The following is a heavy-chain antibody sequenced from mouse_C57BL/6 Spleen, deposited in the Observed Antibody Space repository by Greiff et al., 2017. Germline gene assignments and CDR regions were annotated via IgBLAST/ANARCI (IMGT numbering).Heavy chain of an antibody. V-gene: IGHV1-81*01. J-gene: IGHJ4*01. D-gene: IGHD4-1*01. Sequence: VKLMESGAELARPGASVKLSCKASGYTFTSYGISWVKQRTGQGLEWIGEIYPRSGNTYYNEKFKGKATLTADKSSSTAYMELRSLTSEDSAVYFCARSIGTGTSHYYYAMDYWGQGTSVTVSS. CDR3: ARSIGTGTSHYYYAMDY. CDR2: IYPRSGNT. CDR1: GYTFTSYG.